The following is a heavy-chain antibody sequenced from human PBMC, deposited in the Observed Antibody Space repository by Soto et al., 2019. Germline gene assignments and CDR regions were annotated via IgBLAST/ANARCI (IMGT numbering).Heavy chain of an antibody. CDR3: AREGGCSSTSCYSYYYYGMDV. Sequence: ASVKVSCKASGHTFTSYGISWVRQAPGQGLEWMGWISAYNGNTNYAQKLQGRVTMTTDTSTSTAYMELRSLRSDDTDVYYCAREGGCSSTSCYSYYYYGMDVWGQGTTVTVSS. V-gene: IGHV1-18*04. CDR2: ISAYNGNT. CDR1: GHTFTSYG. D-gene: IGHD2-2*01. J-gene: IGHJ6*02.